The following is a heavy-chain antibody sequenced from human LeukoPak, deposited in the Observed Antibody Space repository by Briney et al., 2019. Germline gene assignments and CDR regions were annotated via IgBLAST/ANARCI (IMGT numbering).Heavy chain of an antibody. J-gene: IGHJ5*02. CDR1: GGSISSYY. CDR3: ARHEVGYSSSWYWFDP. V-gene: IGHV4-59*04. D-gene: IGHD6-13*01. Sequence: PSETLSLTCTVSGGSISSYYWSWIRQPPGKGLEWIGYIYYSGSTYYNPSLKSRVTISVDTSKNQFSLKLSSVTAADTAVYYCARHEVGYSSSWYWFDPWGQGALVTVSS. CDR2: IYYSGST.